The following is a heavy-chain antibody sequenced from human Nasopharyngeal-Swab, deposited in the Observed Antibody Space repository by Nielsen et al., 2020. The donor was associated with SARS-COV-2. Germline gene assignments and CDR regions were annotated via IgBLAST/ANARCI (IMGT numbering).Heavy chain of an antibody. CDR3: ARHLWFGELGDY. CDR2: IVVGSGNT. CDR1: GFTLTTSA. J-gene: IGHJ4*02. V-gene: IGHV1-58*02. D-gene: IGHD3-10*01. Sequence: SVKVSCKASGFTLTTSAMQWVRQARGQRLEWIGWIVVGSGNTNYAQKFQGRVTMTRDTSISTAYMELSRLRSDDTAVYYCARHLWFGELGDYWGQGTLVTVSS.